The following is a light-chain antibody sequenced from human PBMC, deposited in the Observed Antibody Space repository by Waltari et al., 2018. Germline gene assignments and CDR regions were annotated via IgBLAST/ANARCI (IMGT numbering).Light chain of an antibody. V-gene: IGLV2-14*01. CDR2: DVS. CDR1: SSAVGGYNY. CDR3: SSYTSGGSFNWV. J-gene: IGLJ3*02. Sequence: QSALTQPASVSGSPGQSITISCTGTSSAVGGYNYVAWYQQHPGKVPKVMIYDVSERPSGVSNRFSGSKSGNTASLTISGLQADDEADYYCSSYTSGGSFNWVFGGGTKVTVL.